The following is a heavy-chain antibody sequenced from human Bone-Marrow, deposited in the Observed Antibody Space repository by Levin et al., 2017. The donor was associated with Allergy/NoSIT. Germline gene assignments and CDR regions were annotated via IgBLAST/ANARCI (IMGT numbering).Heavy chain of an antibody. D-gene: IGHD2-8*01. Sequence: SCAASGFTVSSNYMSWVRQAPGKGLEWVSVIYSGGSTYYADSVKGRFTISRDNSKNTLYLQMNSLRAEDTAVYYCARDLAGYCTNGVCRDYWGQGTLVTVSS. J-gene: IGHJ4*02. CDR3: ARDLAGYCTNGVCRDY. V-gene: IGHV3-53*01. CDR1: GFTVSSNY. CDR2: IYSGGST.